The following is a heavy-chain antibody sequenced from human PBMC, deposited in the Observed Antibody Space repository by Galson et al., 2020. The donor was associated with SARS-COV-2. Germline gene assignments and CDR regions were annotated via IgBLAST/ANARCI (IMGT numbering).Heavy chain of an antibody. CDR2: INHSGST. Sequence: SETLSLTCAVYGGSFSGYYWSWIRQPPGKGLEWIEEINHSGSTNYNPSLKSRVTISVDTSKNQFSLKLSSVTAADTAVYYCARGRRYFDWLLNPRAHYYYYMDVWGKGTTVTVSS. D-gene: IGHD3-9*01. CDR1: GGSFSGYY. V-gene: IGHV4-34*01. CDR3: ARGRRYFDWLLNPRAHYYYYMDV. J-gene: IGHJ6*03.